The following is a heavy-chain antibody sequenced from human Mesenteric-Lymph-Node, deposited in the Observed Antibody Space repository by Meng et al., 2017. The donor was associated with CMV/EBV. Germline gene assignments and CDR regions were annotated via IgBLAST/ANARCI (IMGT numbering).Heavy chain of an antibody. Sequence: SLKISCEASGFIFGDHAMHWVRQIPGKGLQWVSGISWNGGAVGYADSVKGRFTISRDNPKNSLYLQMNSLSVEDTALYYCVKDRGYRKYYYYYGMDGWGQETAVTVSS. J-gene: IGHJ6*02. D-gene: IGHD5-18*01. CDR2: ISWNGGAV. CDR3: VKDRGYRKYYYYYGMDG. CDR1: GFIFGDHA. V-gene: IGHV3-9*01.